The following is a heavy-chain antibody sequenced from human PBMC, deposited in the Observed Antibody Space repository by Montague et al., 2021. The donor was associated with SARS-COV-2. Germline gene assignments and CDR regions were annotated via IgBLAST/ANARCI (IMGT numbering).Heavy chain of an antibody. CDR3: WGVKGISSWVRQPAAV. CDR1: GGSFSGYY. Sequence: SETLSLTCAVYGGSFSGYYWSWILQPPAKGLEWIGEVNLSGSTNYNPSLKSRVTISVDNSKNKLSLMLSSVTAADKAVYYCWGVKGISSWVRQPAAVWGKGTTVTVSS. V-gene: IGHV4-34*01. J-gene: IGHJ6*04. D-gene: IGHD6-6*01. CDR2: VNLSGST.